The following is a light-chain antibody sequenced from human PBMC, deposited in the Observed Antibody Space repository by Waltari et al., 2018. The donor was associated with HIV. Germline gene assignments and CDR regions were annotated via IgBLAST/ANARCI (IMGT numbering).Light chain of an antibody. J-gene: IGKJ4*01. Sequence: DIVLTQSPGTLPLSAGERATLSCRASQISSSTYVAWYQQRRGQHPRLLIYGASSRATGVPDRFSGSVSGTDFTLTISSLEPEDFAVYYCQHYGTSLLTFGGGTRIEVK. CDR1: QISSSTY. CDR3: QHYGTSLLT. V-gene: IGKV3-20*01. CDR2: GAS.